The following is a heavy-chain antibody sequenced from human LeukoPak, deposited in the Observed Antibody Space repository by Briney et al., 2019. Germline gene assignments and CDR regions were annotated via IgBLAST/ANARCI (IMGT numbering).Heavy chain of an antibody. J-gene: IGHJ6*03. CDR2: IRHDGSRK. Sequence: GGSLRLSCRASAFIFSNHGMHWVRKAPGKGLEWVSFIRHDGSRKYYAESVKGRFTLSRDNSKNTMDLQMSSLTTGDTAVYYCARGNSAGWYEYMDVWGKGTTVIVSS. V-gene: IGHV3-30*02. CDR3: ARGNSAGWYEYMDV. CDR1: AFIFSNHG. D-gene: IGHD6-19*01.